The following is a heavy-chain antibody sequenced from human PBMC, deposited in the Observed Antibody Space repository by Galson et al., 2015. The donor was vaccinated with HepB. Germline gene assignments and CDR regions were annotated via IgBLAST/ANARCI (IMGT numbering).Heavy chain of an antibody. D-gene: IGHD2-15*01. J-gene: IGHJ4*02. CDR2: ISYDGSNK. Sequence: SLRLSCAASGFTFSSYGLHWVRQAPDKGLEWVAVISYDGSNKYYADSVKGRFTISRDNSKNTLYLQMNSLRAEDTAVYYCAKDVDCSGGSCSAGYFDYWGQGILVTVSS. CDR1: GFTFSSYG. CDR3: AKDVDCSGGSCSAGYFDY. V-gene: IGHV3-30*18.